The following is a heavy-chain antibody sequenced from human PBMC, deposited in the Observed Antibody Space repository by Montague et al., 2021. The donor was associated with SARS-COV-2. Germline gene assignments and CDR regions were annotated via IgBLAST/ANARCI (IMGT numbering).Heavy chain of an antibody. J-gene: IGHJ4*02. V-gene: IGHV4-4*02. Sequence: SETLSLTCAVSGDSIGNGHWWSWVRQPPGKGLEWIGEVYHTGSTNYNPSLKSRVTISVDMSNDQFSLRVASVTAADTAVYYCARASVTGGNLDYWGQGSLVTVSS. CDR2: VYHTGST. CDR1: GDSIGNGHW. D-gene: IGHD4-23*01. CDR3: ARASVTGGNLDY.